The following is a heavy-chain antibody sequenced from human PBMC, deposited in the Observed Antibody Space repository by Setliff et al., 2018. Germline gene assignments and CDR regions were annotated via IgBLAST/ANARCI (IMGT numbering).Heavy chain of an antibody. V-gene: IGHV5-51*01. D-gene: IGHD5-18*01. CDR2: IYPGDSST. CDR3: ARIYAERLVDTSMVAHFDF. CDR1: GYSFTNYW. Sequence: GESLKISCKGSGYSFTNYWIGWVRQMPGKGLEWMGIIYPGDSSTRYSPSFQGQVTISADKSISTAYLQWSSLKASDTAMYYCARIYAERLVDTSMVAHFDFWGQGTLVTVSS. J-gene: IGHJ4*02.